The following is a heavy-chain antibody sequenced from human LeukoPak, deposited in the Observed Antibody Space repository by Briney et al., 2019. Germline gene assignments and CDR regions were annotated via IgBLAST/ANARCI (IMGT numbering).Heavy chain of an antibody. Sequence: SETLSLTCTVSGGSISSSSYYWGWIRQPPGKGLEWIGSIYYSGSTYYNPSLKSRVTISVDTSKNQFSLKLSSVTAADTAVYYCARGGYYDSSGYFGGPVFDYWGQGTLVTVSS. CDR2: IYYSGST. V-gene: IGHV4-39*07. CDR1: GGSISSSSYY. D-gene: IGHD3-22*01. CDR3: ARGGYYDSSGYFGGPVFDY. J-gene: IGHJ4*02.